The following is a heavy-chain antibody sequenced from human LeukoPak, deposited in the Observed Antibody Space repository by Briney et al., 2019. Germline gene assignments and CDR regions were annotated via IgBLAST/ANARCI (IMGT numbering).Heavy chain of an antibody. CDR3: ARSYRLEEPFDY. V-gene: IGHV1-18*01. D-gene: IGHD5-12*01. CDR1: GYTFTSYG. Sequence: ASVKVSCKASGYTFTSYGISWVRQAPGQGLEWMGWISAYNGNTNYAQTLQGRVTMTTDTSTSTAYMELRSLRSDDTAVYYCARSYRLEEPFDYWGQGTLVTVSS. J-gene: IGHJ4*02. CDR2: ISAYNGNT.